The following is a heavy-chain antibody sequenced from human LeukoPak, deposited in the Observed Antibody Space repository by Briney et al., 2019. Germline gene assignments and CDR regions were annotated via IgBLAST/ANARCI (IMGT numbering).Heavy chain of an antibody. J-gene: IGHJ4*02. Sequence: GGSLRLSCAASGFTCSSYGMHWVRQAPGKGLEWVAVISYDGSNKYYADSVKGRFTISRDNSKNTLYLQMNSLRAEDTAVYYCAKELRAAEFDYWGQGTLVTVSS. D-gene: IGHD6-13*01. V-gene: IGHV3-30*18. CDR3: AKELRAAEFDY. CDR2: ISYDGSNK. CDR1: GFTCSSYG.